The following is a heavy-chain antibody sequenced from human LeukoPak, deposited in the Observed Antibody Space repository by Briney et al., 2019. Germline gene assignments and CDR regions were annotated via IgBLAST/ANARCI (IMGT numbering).Heavy chain of an antibody. Sequence: SETLSLTCTVSGGSISSYYWSWIRQPPGKGLEWSGYIYYSGSTNYSPSLRSRVTLSLDTSKNQFSLKLSSVTAADTAVYYCARSSLMVGATLFDYWGQGTLVTVSS. CDR1: GGSISSYY. V-gene: IGHV4-59*08. D-gene: IGHD1-26*01. J-gene: IGHJ4*02. CDR3: ARSSLMVGATLFDY. CDR2: IYYSGST.